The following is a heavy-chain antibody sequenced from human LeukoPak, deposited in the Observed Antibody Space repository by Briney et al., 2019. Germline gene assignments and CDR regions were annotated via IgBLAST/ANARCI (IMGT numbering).Heavy chain of an antibody. Sequence: SETLSINCTVSGYSISSGYYWGWIRQPPGKGLEWIGSIYHSGSTYYNPSLKSRVTISVDTSKNQFSLKLSSVTAADTAVYYCARGGTEDRAMVNDFDYWGQGTLVTVSS. V-gene: IGHV4-38-2*02. J-gene: IGHJ4*02. CDR3: ARGGTEDRAMVNDFDY. CDR2: IYHSGST. D-gene: IGHD5-18*01. CDR1: GYSISSGYY.